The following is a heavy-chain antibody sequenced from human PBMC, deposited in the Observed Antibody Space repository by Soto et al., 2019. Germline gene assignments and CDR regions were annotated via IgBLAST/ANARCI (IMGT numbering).Heavy chain of an antibody. Sequence: SQTLSLTCAISGYSVSSNSAAWTRIRQSPSRGLEWLVRTYYRSNWSCEYAVSVKCRVTINPHTSKNQFSLQLNSVTPEDTAVYYCARGRDSTSSEKVTTAPLGYWGQGTLVTVSS. D-gene: IGHD4-17*01. CDR1: GYSVSSNSAA. V-gene: IGHV6-1*01. CDR3: ARGRDSTSSEKVTTAPLGY. J-gene: IGHJ4*02. CDR2: TYYRSNWSC.